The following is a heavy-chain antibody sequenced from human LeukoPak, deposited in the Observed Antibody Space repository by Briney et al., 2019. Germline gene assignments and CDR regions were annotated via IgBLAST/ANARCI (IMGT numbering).Heavy chain of an antibody. J-gene: IGHJ4*02. D-gene: IGHD3-3*01. Sequence: ASVKVSCKASGYTFTSYGISWVRQAPGQGLVWMGWISAYNGNTNYAQKLQGRVTMTTDTSTSTAYMELRSLRSDDTAVYYCARERYYDFWSGTSSFDYWGQGTLVTVSS. CDR1: GYTFTSYG. CDR2: ISAYNGNT. V-gene: IGHV1-18*01. CDR3: ARERYYDFWSGTSSFDY.